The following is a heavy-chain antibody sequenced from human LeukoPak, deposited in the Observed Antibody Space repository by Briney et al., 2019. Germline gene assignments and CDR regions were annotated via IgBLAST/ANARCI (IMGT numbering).Heavy chain of an antibody. V-gene: IGHV3-21*01. Sequence: GGSLRLSCAASGLTFSSYSMNWVRQAPGKGLEWVSSISSSSSYIYYADSVKGRFTISRDNAKNSLYLQMNSLRAEDTAVYYCATLGYDFWSGYTDYWGQGTLVTVSS. CDR2: ISSSSSYI. CDR3: ATLGYDFWSGYTDY. J-gene: IGHJ4*02. CDR1: GLTFSSYS. D-gene: IGHD3-3*01.